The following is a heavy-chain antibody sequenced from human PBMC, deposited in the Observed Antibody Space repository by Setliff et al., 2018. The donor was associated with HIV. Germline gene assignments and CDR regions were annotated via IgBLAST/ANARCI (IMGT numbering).Heavy chain of an antibody. Sequence: LRLSCAASGFTFSYFGMHWVRQAPGKGLEWVAFIQYDGRKNNYADSVKGRFTISRDDSRNTVFLQMNNLRTEDTAVYYCAKDQGRVNDHWGLGTLVTVSS. J-gene: IGHJ4*02. CDR1: GFTFSYFG. CDR2: IQYDGRKN. D-gene: IGHD3-16*01. CDR3: AKDQGRVNDH. V-gene: IGHV3-30*02.